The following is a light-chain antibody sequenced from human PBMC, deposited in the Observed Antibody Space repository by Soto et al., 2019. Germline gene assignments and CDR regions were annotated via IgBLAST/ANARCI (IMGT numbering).Light chain of an antibody. Sequence: QSALTQPASVSGSPGQSINVSCTGTSSDIGASNYVSWYQQHPGKAPKLIISEVSNRPSGVSNRFSGSKSGSTASLTISGLQAEDEADYYCTSYTSSNTWVFGGGTKLTVL. CDR1: SSDIGASNY. J-gene: IGLJ3*02. CDR3: TSYTSSNTWV. V-gene: IGLV2-14*01. CDR2: EVS.